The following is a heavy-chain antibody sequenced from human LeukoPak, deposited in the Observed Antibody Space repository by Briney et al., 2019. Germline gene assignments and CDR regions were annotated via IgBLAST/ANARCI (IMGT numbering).Heavy chain of an antibody. CDR3: AGPGLTGTFVS. CDR1: GFTLSSYS. V-gene: IGHV3-48*01. CDR2: ILKSGSTK. Sequence: GGSLRLSCAASGFTLSSYSMNWVRQAPGKGREWVAYILKSGSTKYYADSVKGRFTISRDNAKNPLYLQMNGLRTADTAVYYCAGPGLTGTFVSWGQGTLVTVSS. D-gene: IGHD1/OR15-1a*01. J-gene: IGHJ4*02.